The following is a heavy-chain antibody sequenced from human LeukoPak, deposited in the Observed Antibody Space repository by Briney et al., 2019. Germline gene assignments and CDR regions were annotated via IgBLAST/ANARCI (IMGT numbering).Heavy chain of an antibody. V-gene: IGHV3-48*03. J-gene: IGHJ6*02. CDR2: ISNSGSTI. Sequence: GGSLRLSCAASGFTFSSYEMNWVRQAPGKGLEWVSYISNSGSTIKYADSMKGRFTISRDNAKNSLYLQMNSLRAEDTAVYYCARDSEGYVMDVWGQGTTVAVSS. CDR1: GFTFSSYE. CDR3: ARDSEGYVMDV.